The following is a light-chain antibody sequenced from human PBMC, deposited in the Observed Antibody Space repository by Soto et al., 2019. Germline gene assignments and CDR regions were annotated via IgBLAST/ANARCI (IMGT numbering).Light chain of an antibody. V-gene: IGKV1-5*03. Sequence: IQMTISPSTLSVSKKDGVSITFLASQTISSWLAWYQQKPGKAPKLLIYKASTLKSGVPSRFSGSGSGTEFTLTISSLQPDDFATYYCQHYNSYSEAFGQGTKVDIK. J-gene: IGKJ1*01. CDR3: QHYNSYSEA. CDR2: KAS. CDR1: QTISSW.